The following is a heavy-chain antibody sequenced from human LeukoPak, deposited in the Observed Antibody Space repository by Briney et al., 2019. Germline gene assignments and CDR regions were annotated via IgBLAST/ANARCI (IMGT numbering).Heavy chain of an antibody. CDR2: IYYSGST. Sequence: SETLSLTCTVSGGSISSYYWSWIRQPPGKGLEWIGYIYYSGSTNYNPSLKSRVTISVDTSKNQFSLKLSSVTAADTAVYYCARDDPGDYGSYDYWGQGTLVTVS. CDR1: GGSISSYY. V-gene: IGHV4-59*12. D-gene: IGHD4-17*01. CDR3: ARDDPGDYGSYDY. J-gene: IGHJ4*02.